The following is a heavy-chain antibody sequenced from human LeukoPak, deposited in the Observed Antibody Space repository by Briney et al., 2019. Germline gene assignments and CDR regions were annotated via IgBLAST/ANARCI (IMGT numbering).Heavy chain of an antibody. CDR3: AKDMTTVTIYYYYYGMDV. CDR2: ISYDGSNK. J-gene: IGHJ6*02. Sequence: PGRSLILSCAASGFTFSSYAMHWVRQAPGKGLEWVAVISYDGSNKYYADSVKGRFTISRDNSKSTLYLQMNSLRAEDTAVYYCAKDMTTVTIYYYYYGMDVWGQGTTVTVSS. CDR1: GFTFSSYA. D-gene: IGHD4-17*01. V-gene: IGHV3-30-3*01.